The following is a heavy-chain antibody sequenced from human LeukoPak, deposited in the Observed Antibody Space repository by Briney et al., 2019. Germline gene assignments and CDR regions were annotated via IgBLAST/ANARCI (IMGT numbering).Heavy chain of an antibody. CDR2: ISYDGNTI. Sequence: GGSLRLSCAASGFAFNTYAVHWFRQASGKGLEWVAVISYDGNTIHYADSVKGRFTISRDNFKNTLYLQMDSLRAEDTAVYYCVRSGGLPKFDYWGQGTLVTVSS. V-gene: IGHV3-30-3*01. CDR1: GFAFNTYA. J-gene: IGHJ4*02. CDR3: VRSGGLPKFDY.